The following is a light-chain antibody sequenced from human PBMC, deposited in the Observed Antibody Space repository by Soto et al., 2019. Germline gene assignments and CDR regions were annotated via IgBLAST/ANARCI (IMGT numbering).Light chain of an antibody. CDR1: QGISSY. CDR2: VAS. CDR3: QQYYSYPFT. V-gene: IGKV1-8*01. Sequence: AIRMTQSPSSLSASTGDRVTITCRASQGISSYLAWYQQKPGKAPMLLIYVASTLQSGVPSRFSASGSGTDFTLTISCLQSEDFATYYCQQYYSYPFTFGPGTKVDIK. J-gene: IGKJ3*01.